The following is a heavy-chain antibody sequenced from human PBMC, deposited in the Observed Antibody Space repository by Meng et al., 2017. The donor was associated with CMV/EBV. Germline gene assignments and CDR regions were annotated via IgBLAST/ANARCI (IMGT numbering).Heavy chain of an antibody. CDR3: ARDKYVDYDFWSGPLYYYYGMDV. Sequence: SETLSLTCTVSGGSISSYYWSWIRQHPGKGLEWIGYIYYSGSTNYNPSLKSRVTISVDTSKNQFSLKLSSVTAADTAVYYCARDKYVDYDFWSGPLYYYYGMDVWGQGTTVTVSS. CDR1: GGSISSYY. V-gene: IGHV4-59*01. J-gene: IGHJ6*02. D-gene: IGHD3-3*01. CDR2: IYYSGST.